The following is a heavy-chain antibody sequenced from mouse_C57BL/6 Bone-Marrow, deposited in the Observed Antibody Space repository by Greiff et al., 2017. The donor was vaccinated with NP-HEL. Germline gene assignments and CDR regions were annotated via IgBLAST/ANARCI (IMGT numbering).Heavy chain of an antibody. V-gene: IGHV7-3*01. J-gene: IGHJ2*01. CDR2: IRNKANGYTT. Sequence: EVMLVESGGGLVQPGGSLSLSCAASGFTFTDYYMSWVRQPPGKALEWLGFIRNKANGYTTEYSASVKGRFTISRDNSQSILYLQMNALRAEDSATYYCARSIVTFDYWGQGTTLTVSS. D-gene: IGHD2-5*01. CDR1: GFTFTDYY. CDR3: ARSIVTFDY.